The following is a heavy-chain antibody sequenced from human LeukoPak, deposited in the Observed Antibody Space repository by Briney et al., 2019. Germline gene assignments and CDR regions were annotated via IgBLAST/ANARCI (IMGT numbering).Heavy chain of an antibody. D-gene: IGHD6-13*01. CDR3: ARGIIAAADPHYYYYYYMDV. CDR2: ISTSSSYI. J-gene: IGHJ6*03. CDR1: GFTFSSYS. Sequence: GGSLRLSCAASGFTFSSYSMNWVRQAPGKGLEWVSFISTSSSYIHNADSVKGRFTISRDNAENSLYLQMNSLRAEDTAVYYCARGIIAAADPHYYYYYYMDVWGKGTTVTVSS. V-gene: IGHV3-21*01.